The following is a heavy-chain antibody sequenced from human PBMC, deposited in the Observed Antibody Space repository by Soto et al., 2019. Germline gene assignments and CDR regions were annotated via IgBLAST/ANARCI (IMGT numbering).Heavy chain of an antibody. J-gene: IGHJ4*02. CDR1: GGSFSGYY. CDR3: AREARSNYYDSSGPGWYFDY. Sequence: PSETLSLTCAVYGGSFSGYYWSWIRQPPGKGLEWIGYIYYSGSTNYNPSLKSRVTISVDTSKNQFSLKLSSVTAADTAVYYCAREARSNYYDSSGPGWYFDYWGQGTLVTVSS. V-gene: IGHV4-59*01. D-gene: IGHD3-22*01. CDR2: IYYSGST.